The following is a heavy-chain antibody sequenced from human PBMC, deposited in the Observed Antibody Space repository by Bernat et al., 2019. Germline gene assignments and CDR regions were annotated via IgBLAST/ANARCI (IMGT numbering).Heavy chain of an antibody. CDR3: ARDESSVVVPAARGWIDP. V-gene: IGHV1-8*02. J-gene: IGHJ5*02. D-gene: IGHD2-2*01. CDR1: GYTFTSYD. Sequence: QVQLVQSGAEVKKPGASVKVSCKASGYTFTSYDLNWVRQATGQGLEWMGWMNPNSGNTGYAQKFQSRVTMTRNTTINTAYMKLSSLRSEDKAVYYCARDESSVVVPAARGWIDPWGQGTLVTVSS. CDR2: MNPNSGNT.